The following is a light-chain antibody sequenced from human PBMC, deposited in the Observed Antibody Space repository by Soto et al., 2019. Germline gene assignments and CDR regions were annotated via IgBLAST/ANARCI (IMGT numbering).Light chain of an antibody. CDR2: DVS. CDR1: SSDVGGYNY. CDR3: CSYAGSNTLYV. V-gene: IGLV2-11*01. Sequence: QSALTQPRSVSGSPGQSVTISCTGTSSDVGGYNYVSWYQQHPGKAPKLMIYDVSKGPSGVPDRFSGSKSGNTASLTISGLQAEDEADYYCCSYAGSNTLYVFGTGTKLTV. J-gene: IGLJ1*01.